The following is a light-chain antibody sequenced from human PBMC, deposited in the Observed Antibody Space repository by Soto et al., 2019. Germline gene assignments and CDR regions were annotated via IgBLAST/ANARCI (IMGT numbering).Light chain of an antibody. CDR1: QSIGSW. J-gene: IGKJ1*01. V-gene: IGKV1-5*03. CDR2: KAS. Sequence: DIQMPQSPSTLSASVGDRVILTCRASQSIGSWLAWYQQKAGQGPKLLIYKASSLKSGVPSRFSGSGSGTEFNLTISSLQPDDVATYYCQQYNNDSPWTFGQGTKVEVK. CDR3: QQYNNDSPWT.